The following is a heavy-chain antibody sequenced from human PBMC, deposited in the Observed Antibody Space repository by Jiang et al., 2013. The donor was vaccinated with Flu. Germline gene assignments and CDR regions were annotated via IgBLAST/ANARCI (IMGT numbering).Heavy chain of an antibody. D-gene: IGHD1-1*01. CDR2: INPDSGGT. J-gene: IGHJ3*02. V-gene: IGHV1-2*04. Sequence: WMGWINPDSGGTSYAQKFQDWVTMTRDTSINTAYMELSRLRSDDTAVYYCARVQTGTGAFDIWGQGTMVTVSS. CDR3: ARVQTGTGAFDI.